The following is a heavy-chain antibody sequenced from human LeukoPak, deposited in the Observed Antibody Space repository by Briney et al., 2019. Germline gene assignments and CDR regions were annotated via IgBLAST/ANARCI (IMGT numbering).Heavy chain of an antibody. CDR3: ARERGDYVE. J-gene: IGHJ4*02. V-gene: IGHV4-59*12. CDR1: GGSISSYY. Sequence: SETLSLTCTVSGGSISSYYWSWIRQPPGKGLEWIGYVYYGGSTNYNPSLKSRVTISVDTSKNQFSLKLSSVTAADTAVYYCARERGDYVEWGQGTLVTVSS. CDR2: VYYGGST. D-gene: IGHD4-17*01.